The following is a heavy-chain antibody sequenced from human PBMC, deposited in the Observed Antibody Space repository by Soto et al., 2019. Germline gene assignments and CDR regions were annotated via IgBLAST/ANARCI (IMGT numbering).Heavy chain of an antibody. CDR3: ARLDIVGATGSRDP. CDR1: GFIFSSYS. CDR2: ISYDGSNK. V-gene: IGHV3-30-3*01. J-gene: IGHJ5*02. Sequence: PGGSLRLSCAASGFIFSSYSMNWVRQAPGKGLEWVAFISYDGSNKNYADSVKGRFTISRDNSKNTLYLQMNSLRTEDTAVYYCARLDIVGATGSRDPWGQGALVTVSS. D-gene: IGHD1-26*01.